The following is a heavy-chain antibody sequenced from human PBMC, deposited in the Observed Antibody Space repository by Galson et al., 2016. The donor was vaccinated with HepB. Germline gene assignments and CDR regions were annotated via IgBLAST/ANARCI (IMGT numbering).Heavy chain of an antibody. CDR1: GYIFTSYS. CDR3: ARDEKLTGAFDI. CDR2: INPSGGTT. Sequence: SVKVSCKASGYIFTSYSIHWVRQAPGQGLEWMRIINPSGGTTNHAQKLLGRVTMTRDTSTSTVYMELSSLRSEDTAVYYCARDEKLTGAFDIWGQGTVVTVSS. D-gene: IGHD1-14*01. V-gene: IGHV1-46*01. J-gene: IGHJ3*02.